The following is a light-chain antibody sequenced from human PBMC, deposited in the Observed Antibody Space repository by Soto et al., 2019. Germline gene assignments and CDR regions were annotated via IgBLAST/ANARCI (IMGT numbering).Light chain of an antibody. CDR3: SSYTSSSTPRV. CDR2: EVS. V-gene: IGLV2-14*01. CDR1: SSDVGGYNY. J-gene: IGLJ2*01. Sequence: QSVLTQPASVSGSPGQSITISCTGTSSDVGGYNYVSWYQQHPGKAPKLMIYEVSNRPSGVSNRFSGSKSGNTASLTISGPQPEDEADYYCSSYTSSSTPRVFGGGTKLTVL.